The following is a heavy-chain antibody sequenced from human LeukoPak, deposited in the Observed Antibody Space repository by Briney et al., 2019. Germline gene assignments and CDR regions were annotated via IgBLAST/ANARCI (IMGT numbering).Heavy chain of an antibody. J-gene: IGHJ3*02. CDR2: IYHSGST. CDR3: ARQGYYDSSGYGSNDAFDI. D-gene: IGHD3-22*01. V-gene: IGHV4-30-2*01. Sequence: PSETLSLTCTVSGGSISSGGYYWSWIRQPPGKGLEWIGYIYHSGSTYYNPSLKSRVTISVDTSKNQFSLKLSSVTAADTAVYYCARQGYYDSSGYGSNDAFDIWGQGTMVTVSS. CDR1: GGSISSGGYY.